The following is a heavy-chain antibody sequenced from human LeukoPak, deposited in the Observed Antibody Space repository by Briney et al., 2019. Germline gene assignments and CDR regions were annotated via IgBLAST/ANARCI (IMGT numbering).Heavy chain of an antibody. J-gene: IGHJ4*02. Sequence: ASVKVSCKASGYTFTGYYMHWVRQAPGQGLEWMGWINPNSGGTNYAQKFQGWVTMTRDTSISTAYMELSRLRSDDTAVYYCARESYGSGSYPHPFGYWGQGTLVTVSS. D-gene: IGHD3-10*01. CDR3: ARESYGSGSYPHPFGY. V-gene: IGHV1-2*04. CDR2: INPNSGGT. CDR1: GYTFTGYY.